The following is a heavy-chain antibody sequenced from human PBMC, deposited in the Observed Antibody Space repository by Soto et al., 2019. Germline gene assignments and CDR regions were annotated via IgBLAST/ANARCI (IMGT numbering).Heavy chain of an antibody. Sequence: LSLTSSVSAGSINKAHYYRCQTRQPQETGVESIGNIYYSGYTYYNPSLKSRLIISIDTSKNQFSLEVGSVTAADTAVYYCASSSLYGLDVWGQGTTVTVSS. V-gene: IGHV4-30-4*08. CDR1: AGSINKAHYY. J-gene: IGHJ6*02. CDR2: IYYSGYT. CDR3: ASSSLYGLDV.